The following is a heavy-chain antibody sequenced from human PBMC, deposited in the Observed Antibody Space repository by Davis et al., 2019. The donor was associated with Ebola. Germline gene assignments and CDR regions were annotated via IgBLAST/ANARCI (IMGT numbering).Heavy chain of an antibody. D-gene: IGHD2-8*02. J-gene: IGHJ6*02. CDR2: IRSKANSYAT. Sequence: GESLKISCAASGFTFSGSAMHWVRQASGKGLEWVGRIRSKANSYATAYAASVKGRFTISRDDSKNTAYLQMNSLKTEDTAVYYCARGYCTGGVCRNYYYYGMDVWGQGTTVTVSS. CDR1: GFTFSGSA. CDR3: ARGYCTGGVCRNYYYYGMDV. V-gene: IGHV3-73*01.